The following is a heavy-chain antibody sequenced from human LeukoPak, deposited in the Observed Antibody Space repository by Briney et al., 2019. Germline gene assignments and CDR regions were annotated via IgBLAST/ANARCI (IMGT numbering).Heavy chain of an antibody. V-gene: IGHV3-15*01. CDR2: IKSKTDGGTT. D-gene: IGHD3-22*01. CDR1: GFTFSNAW. CDR3: TTDWRYYYDSSGYYPLGC. J-gene: IGHJ4*02. Sequence: GGSLRLSCAASGFTFSNAWMNWVRQAPGKGLEWVGRIKSKTDGGTTDYAAPVKGRFTNSRDDSKNTLYLQMNSLRTEDTAVYYCTTDWRYYYDSSGYYPLGCWGQGTLVTVSS.